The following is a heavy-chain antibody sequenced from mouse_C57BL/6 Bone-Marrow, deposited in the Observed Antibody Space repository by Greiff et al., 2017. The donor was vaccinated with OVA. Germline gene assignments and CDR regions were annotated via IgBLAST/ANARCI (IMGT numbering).Heavy chain of an antibody. CDR3: TTTVVARGGDWYFDV. CDR1: GFTFSNYW. V-gene: IGHV6-3*01. CDR2: IRLKSDNYAT. J-gene: IGHJ1*03. D-gene: IGHD1-1*01. Sequence: EVKLEESGGGLVQPGRSMKLSCVASGFTFSNYWMNWVRQSPEKGLEWVAQIRLKSDNYATHYAESVKGRFTISRDDSKSSVYLQMNNLRAEDTGIYYCTTTVVARGGDWYFDVWGTGTTVTVSS.